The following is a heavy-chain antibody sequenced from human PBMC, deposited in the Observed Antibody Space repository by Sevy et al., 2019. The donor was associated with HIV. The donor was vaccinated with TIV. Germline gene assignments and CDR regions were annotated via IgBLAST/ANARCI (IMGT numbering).Heavy chain of an antibody. CDR2: FYDSGST. Sequence: SETLSLTCTVSGASITTYYWSWIRQPPGKGLEWIGYFYDSGSTNYNPSLNSRVTISVDTSKNQFSLKLSSVTPADTAVYYCARGHSSGWYHWFDPWGQGILVTVSS. J-gene: IGHJ5*02. CDR1: GASITTYY. D-gene: IGHD6-19*01. V-gene: IGHV4-59*01. CDR3: ARGHSSGWYHWFDP.